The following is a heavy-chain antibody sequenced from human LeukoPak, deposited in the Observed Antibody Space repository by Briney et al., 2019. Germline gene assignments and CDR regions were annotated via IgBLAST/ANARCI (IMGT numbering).Heavy chain of an antibody. CDR2: IYSEGNT. V-gene: IGHV3-53*01. J-gene: IGHJ5*02. CDR3: VRSSSWNGLLDQ. Sequence: GGSLRLSCAASGFTVSSSYMSWVRQAPGKGLEWVSIIYSEGNTYHAESVKGRFTISRDSSKNTVYLQMNSLRGEDAAMYYCVRSSSWNGLLDQWGQGTLVTVSS. CDR1: GFTVSSSY. D-gene: IGHD3-3*01.